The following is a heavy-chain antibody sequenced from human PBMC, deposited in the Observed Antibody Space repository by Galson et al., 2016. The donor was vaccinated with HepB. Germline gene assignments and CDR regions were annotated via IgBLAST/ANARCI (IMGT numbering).Heavy chain of an antibody. CDR3: AGEPGIPNGMDV. V-gene: IGHV3-66*01. Sequence: SLRLSCAASGFTFSTYNMNWVRQAPGKGLEWVSVFYIGGETYYADSVKGRFTISRDTSKNTVYFQMNSLRVEDTAVYYCAGEPGIPNGMDVWGQGTTVTVSS. D-gene: IGHD2-2*02. CDR1: GFTFSTYN. CDR2: FYIGGET. J-gene: IGHJ6*02.